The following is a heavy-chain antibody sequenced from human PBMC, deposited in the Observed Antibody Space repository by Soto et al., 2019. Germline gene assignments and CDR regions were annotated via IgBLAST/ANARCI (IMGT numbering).Heavy chain of an antibody. CDR3: ARTTGGTDFWIGYYTGDYYCYYMXV. CDR2: MNPNSGNT. V-gene: IGHV1-8*01. Sequence: ASVKVSCKASGYTFTSYDINWVRQATGQGLEWMGWMNPNSGNTGYAQKFQGRVTMTRNTSISTAYMELSSLRSEDTAVYYCARTTGGTDFWIGYYTGDYYCYYMXVWGKGTTVTVSS. CDR1: GYTFTSYD. D-gene: IGHD3-3*01. J-gene: IGHJ6*03.